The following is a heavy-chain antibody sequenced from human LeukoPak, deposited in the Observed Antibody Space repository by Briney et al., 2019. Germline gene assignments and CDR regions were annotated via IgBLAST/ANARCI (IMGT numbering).Heavy chain of an antibody. Sequence: GGSLRLSCAASGFTFSTNDMSWVRQPPGKGLEWVSAISVVGGSTYYADSVKGRFTISRDNSKNTLYLQMSRLRAEDTAVYYCAKDQGDYSSGWSIFDYWGQGSLVTVSS. CDR1: GFTFSTND. V-gene: IGHV3-23*01. CDR2: ISVVGGST. J-gene: IGHJ4*02. CDR3: AKDQGDYSSGWSIFDY. D-gene: IGHD6-19*01.